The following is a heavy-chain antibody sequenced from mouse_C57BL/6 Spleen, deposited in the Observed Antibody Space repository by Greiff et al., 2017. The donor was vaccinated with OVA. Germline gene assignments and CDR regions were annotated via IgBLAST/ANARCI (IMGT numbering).Heavy chain of an antibody. CDR2: IYPYNGVS. Sequence: EVKLVESGPELVKPGASVKISCKASGYSFTGYYMHWVRQSHGNILDWIGYIYPYNGVSSYNQKFKGKATLTVDKSSSTAYMELRSLTSEDSAVYYCARGGDYDGGYAMDYWGQGTSVTVSS. J-gene: IGHJ4*01. CDR3: ARGGDYDGGYAMDY. V-gene: IGHV1-31*01. CDR1: GYSFTGYY. D-gene: IGHD2-4*01.